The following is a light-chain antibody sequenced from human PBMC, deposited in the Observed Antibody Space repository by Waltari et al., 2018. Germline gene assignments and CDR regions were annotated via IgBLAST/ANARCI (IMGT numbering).Light chain of an antibody. CDR1: SSNIGAGYD. J-gene: IGLJ2*01. CDR2: RDD. V-gene: IGLV1-40*01. Sequence: QSVLTQPPSVSGAPGQSVTISCTGSSSNIGAGYDVHWYQQIPGSAPKVLIYRDDNRPSGVPGGFSGSKSGTSASLSVTGLHVEDEADYFCQSFDRDLNAVLFGGGTKLTVL. CDR3: QSFDRDLNAVL.